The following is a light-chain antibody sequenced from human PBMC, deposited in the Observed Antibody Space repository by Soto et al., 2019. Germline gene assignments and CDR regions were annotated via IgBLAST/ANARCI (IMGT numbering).Light chain of an antibody. V-gene: IGLV2-14*01. CDR2: DVN. CDR1: TSDIGTYNY. CDR3: ASFTTSSTRV. J-gene: IGLJ1*01. Sequence: QSALTQPASVSGSPGQSITVSCTGTTSDIGTYNYVSWYQQHPGKAPKLIIYDVNNRPSGVSNRFSGSKSANTASLTISGLQAEDEADYYCASFTTSSTRVFGTGTKVTVL.